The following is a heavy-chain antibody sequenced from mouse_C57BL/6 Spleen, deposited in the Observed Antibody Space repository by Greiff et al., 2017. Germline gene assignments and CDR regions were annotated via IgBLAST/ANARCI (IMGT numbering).Heavy chain of an antibody. CDR2: INPNNGGT. CDR1: GYTFTDYN. CDR3: ARSYYYGSMDFDY. J-gene: IGHJ2*01. V-gene: IGHV1-22*01. D-gene: IGHD1-1*01. Sequence: EVQLQQSGPELVKPGASVKMSCKASGYTFTDYNMHWVKQSHGQSLEWIGYINPNNGGTSYNQKFKGKATLTVNKSSSTAYMELRSLTSEDSAVYYCARSYYYGSMDFDYWGQGTTLTVSS.